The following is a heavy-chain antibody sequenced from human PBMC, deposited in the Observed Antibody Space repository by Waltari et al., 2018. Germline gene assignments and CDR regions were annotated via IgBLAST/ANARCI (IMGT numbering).Heavy chain of an antibody. CDR3: ERSATLPPLSDH. Sequence: QVTSKESDPPLVRPTQPLTLSGTFSRFSLRTRRVGVGCIRQPPGQALEWLALIYWDGDKRYSPSLRNKLTVNKDTPKNQVVLTMTNMDPVDTATYYCERSATLPPLSDHWGQGSLVPVSS. D-gene: IGHD2-15*01. CDR1: RFSLRTRRVG. CDR2: IYWDGDK. V-gene: IGHV2-5*02. J-gene: IGHJ4*02.